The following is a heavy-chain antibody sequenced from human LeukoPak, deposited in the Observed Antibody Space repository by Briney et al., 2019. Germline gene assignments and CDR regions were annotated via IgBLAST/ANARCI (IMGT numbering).Heavy chain of an antibody. D-gene: IGHD5-24*01. CDR3: ARQDGAAKYYFDY. Sequence: GESLKISCKGSGYSFSSYWIGWVRQMPGKGLEWMGIIYPGDSDTRCSPSFQGQVTISADKSISTAYLQWSSLKSSDTAMCYCARQDGAAKYYFDYWGQGTLVSVSS. J-gene: IGHJ4*02. CDR2: IYPGDSDT. CDR1: GYSFSSYW. V-gene: IGHV5-51*01.